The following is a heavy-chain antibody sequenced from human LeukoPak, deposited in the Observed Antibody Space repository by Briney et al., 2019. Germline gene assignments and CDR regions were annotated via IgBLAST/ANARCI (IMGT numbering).Heavy chain of an antibody. CDR1: GGSISSYY. J-gene: IGHJ4*02. CDR3: ARRRGWKQQLVYFDY. CDR2: IYTSGST. V-gene: IGHV4-4*07. D-gene: IGHD6-13*01. Sequence: SGTLSLTCTVSGGSISSYYWSWIRQPAGKGLEWIGRIYTSGSTNYNPSLKSRVTMSVDTSKNQFSLKLSSVTAADTAVYYCARRRGWKQQLVYFDYWGQGTLATVSS.